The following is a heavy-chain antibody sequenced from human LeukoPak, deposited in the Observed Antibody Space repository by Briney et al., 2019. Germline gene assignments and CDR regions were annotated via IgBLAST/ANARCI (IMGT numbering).Heavy chain of an antibody. CDR3: ARGFSSGWSEGAFDI. J-gene: IGHJ3*02. Sequence: ASVKVSCKTSGYTFTGYYLFWVRQAPGQGLEWMGWINPNSGGTNYAQKFQGRVTMTRDTSISTAYMELSRLRSDDTAVYYCARGFSSGWSEGAFDIWGQGTMVTVSS. CDR2: INPNSGGT. CDR1: GYTFTGYY. V-gene: IGHV1-2*02. D-gene: IGHD6-19*01.